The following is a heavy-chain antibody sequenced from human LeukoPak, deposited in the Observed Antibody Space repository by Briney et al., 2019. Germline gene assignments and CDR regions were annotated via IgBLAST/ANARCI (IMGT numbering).Heavy chain of an antibody. J-gene: IGHJ4*02. V-gene: IGHV3-23*01. CDR2: ISGSGGST. D-gene: IGHD1-7*01. CDR3: AKDGKTRNWNYFQAKPVY. Sequence: GGSLRLSCAASGFTFSNYEMHWVRQAPGKGLEWVSAISGSGGSTYYADSVKGRFTISRDNSKNTLYLQMNSLRAEDTAVYYCAKDGKTRNWNYFQAKPVYWGQGTLVTVSS. CDR1: GFTFSNYE.